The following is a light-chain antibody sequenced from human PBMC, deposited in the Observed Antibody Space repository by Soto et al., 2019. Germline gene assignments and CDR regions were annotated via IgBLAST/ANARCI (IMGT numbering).Light chain of an antibody. CDR1: QGIRRW. J-gene: IGKJ4*01. V-gene: IGKV1-12*01. Sequence: IQMTQSPSSVSASVGDRVTITCRASQGIRRWLDWYQQKPGKAPKLLIYAASNLQSGVPSRFSGSGSGTDFTLTISSLQPEDSATYYCQQADSFPLTFGGGTKVDI. CDR2: AAS. CDR3: QQADSFPLT.